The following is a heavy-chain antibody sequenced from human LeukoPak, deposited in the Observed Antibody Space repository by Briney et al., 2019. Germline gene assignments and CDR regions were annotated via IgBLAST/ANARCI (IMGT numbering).Heavy chain of an antibody. CDR1: GGSISSYC. CDR3: ARTNSSSWYDNAFDI. CDR2: IYTSGST. J-gene: IGHJ3*02. V-gene: IGHV4-4*07. Sequence: SETLSLTCTVSGGSISSYCWSWIRQPAGKGLEWIGRIYTSGSTNYNPSLKSRVTMSVDTSKNQFSLKLSSVTAADTAVYYCARTNSSSWYDNAFDIWGQGTMVTVSS. D-gene: IGHD6-13*01.